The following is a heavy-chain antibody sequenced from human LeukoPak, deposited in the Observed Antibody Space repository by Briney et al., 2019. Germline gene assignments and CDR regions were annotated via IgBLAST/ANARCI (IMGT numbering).Heavy chain of an antibody. CDR3: ARAPCTIDDGNTCYYNDY. D-gene: IGHD4-23*01. CDR2: IYPGDSDT. CDR1: GYSFTSYW. Sequence: GESLKISCKGSGYSFTSYWIGWVRQMPGKGLEWMGIIYPGDSDTRYSPSFQGQVTISADKSISTAYLQWSSLKASDTAMYYCARAPCTIDDGNTCYYNDYWGQGTLVTVSS. J-gene: IGHJ4*02. V-gene: IGHV5-51*01.